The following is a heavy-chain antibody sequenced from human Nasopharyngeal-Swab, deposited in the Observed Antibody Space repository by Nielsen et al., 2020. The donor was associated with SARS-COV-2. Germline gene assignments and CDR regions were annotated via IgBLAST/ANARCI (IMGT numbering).Heavy chain of an antibody. CDR1: GFTFDDYA. CDR3: ARARVRGLFGDYGMDV. V-gene: IGHV3-9*01. Sequence: GGSLRLSCAASGFTFDDYAMHWARQAPGKGLEWVQGISWNSGSIGHADSVKGRFIISRDNATNSLYWQINSLKTEDKALYYCARARVRGLFGDYGMDVWGQGTTVTVSS. J-gene: IGHJ6*02. CDR2: ISWNSGSI. D-gene: IGHD3-10*01.